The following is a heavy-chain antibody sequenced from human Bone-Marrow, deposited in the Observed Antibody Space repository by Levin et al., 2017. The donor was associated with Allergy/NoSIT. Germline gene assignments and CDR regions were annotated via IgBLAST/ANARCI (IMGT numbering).Heavy chain of an antibody. CDR2: IKSKTDGGTT. D-gene: IGHD5-18*01. CDR3: TTDIWAMVILGVDY. J-gene: IGHJ4*02. Sequence: GESLKISCAASGFTFSNAWMSWVRQAPGKGLEWVGRIKSKTDGGTTDYAAPVKGRFTISRDDSKNTLYLQMNSLKTEDTAVYYCTTDIWAMVILGVDYWGQGTLVTVSS. V-gene: IGHV3-15*01. CDR1: GFTFSNAW.